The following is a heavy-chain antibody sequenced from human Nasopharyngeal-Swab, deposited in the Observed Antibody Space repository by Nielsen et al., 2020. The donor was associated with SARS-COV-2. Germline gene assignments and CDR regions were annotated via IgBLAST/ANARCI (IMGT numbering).Heavy chain of an antibody. Sequence: RQAPGKGLEWIGYIYYSGSTYYNPSLKSRVTISVDTSKNQFSLKLSSVTAADTAVYYCARANRSGIFGVVLNFDYWGQGTLVTVSS. J-gene: IGHJ4*02. V-gene: IGHV4-31*02. CDR3: ARANRSGIFGVVLNFDY. D-gene: IGHD3-3*01. CDR2: IYYSGST.